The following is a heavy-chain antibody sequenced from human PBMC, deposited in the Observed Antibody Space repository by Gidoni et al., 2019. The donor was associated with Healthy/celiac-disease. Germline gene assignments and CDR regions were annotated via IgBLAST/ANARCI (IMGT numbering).Heavy chain of an antibody. J-gene: IGHJ6*02. CDR1: GFTFSSYA. Sequence: EVQLLESGGGLVQPGGSLVLSCSASGFTFSSYAMSWVRQAPGKGLEWVSAISGSGGSTYYADSVKGRFTISRDNSKNTLYLQMNSLRAEDTAVYYCAKDMGYDSSGYPRGGASGMDVWGQGTTVTVSS. D-gene: IGHD3-22*01. CDR3: AKDMGYDSSGYPRGGASGMDV. CDR2: ISGSGGST. V-gene: IGHV3-23*01.